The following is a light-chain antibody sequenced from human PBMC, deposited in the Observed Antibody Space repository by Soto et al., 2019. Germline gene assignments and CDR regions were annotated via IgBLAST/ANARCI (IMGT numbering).Light chain of an antibody. CDR3: AAWDDSLSGRV. CDR2: KNN. J-gene: IGLJ1*01. CDR1: SSNIGSHN. V-gene: IGLV1-47*01. Sequence: QSVLTQPPSASGTPGQRVSISCSGGSSNIGSHNVYWYQQLPGTPPKLLIFKNNQRPSGGPDRFSGSKCGTSASLARSGRRSEDEADYYCAAWDDSLSGRVFGTGTKVTVL.